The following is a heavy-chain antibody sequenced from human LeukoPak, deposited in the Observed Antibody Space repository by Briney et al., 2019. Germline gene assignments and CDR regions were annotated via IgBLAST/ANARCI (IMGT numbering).Heavy chain of an antibody. CDR3: AKHIAVAGRYFDY. CDR2: ISSGGKT. CDR1: GFTFNNYA. J-gene: IGHJ4*02. D-gene: IGHD6-19*01. V-gene: IGHV3-23*01. Sequence: GGSLRLSCAASGFTFNNYAMGWVRQAPGKGLEWVSSISSGGKTDYTKSVKGRLTISRDSSKKMLYLQMNSLRVEDTAIYYCAKHIAVAGRYFDYWGQGTLVTVSS.